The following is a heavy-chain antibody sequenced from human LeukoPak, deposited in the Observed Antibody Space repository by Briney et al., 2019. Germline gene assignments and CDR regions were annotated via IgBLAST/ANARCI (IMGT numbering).Heavy chain of an antibody. CDR2: INHSGGT. CDR1: GGSFSGYY. CDR3: ARLSIAARWGWDYFDY. V-gene: IGHV4-34*01. J-gene: IGHJ4*02. Sequence: SETLSLTCAVYGGSFSGYYWSWIRQPPGKGLEWIGEINHSGGTNYNPSLKSRVTISVDTSKNQFSLKLSSVTAADTAVYYCARLSIAARWGWDYFDYWGQGTLVTVSS. D-gene: IGHD6-6*01.